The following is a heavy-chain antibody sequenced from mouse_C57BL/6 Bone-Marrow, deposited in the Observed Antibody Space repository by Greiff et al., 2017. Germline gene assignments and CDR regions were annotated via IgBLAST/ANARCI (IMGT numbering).Heavy chain of an antibody. CDR1: GYSFTDYN. D-gene: IGHD2-4*01. Sequence: EVKLQESGPELVKPGASVKISCKASGYSFTDYNMNWVKQSNGKSLEWIGVINPNYGTTSYNQKFKGKATLTVDQSSSTAYMQLNCLTSEDSAVYYCARGYDYDYAMDDWGQGTSVTVSS. V-gene: IGHV1-39*01. J-gene: IGHJ4*01. CDR3: ARGYDYDYAMDD. CDR2: INPNYGTT.